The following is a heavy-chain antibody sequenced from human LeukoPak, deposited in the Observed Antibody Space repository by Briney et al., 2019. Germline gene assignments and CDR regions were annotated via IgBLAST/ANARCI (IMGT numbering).Heavy chain of an antibody. D-gene: IGHD2-2*01. J-gene: IGHJ6*02. V-gene: IGHV3-30-3*01. CDR2: ISYDGSNK. Sequence: PGGSLRLSCAASGFTVSSNYMSWVRQAPGKGLEWVAVISYDGSNKYYADSVKGRFTISRDNSKNTLYLQMNSLRAEDTAVYYCARDIVVVPAAVYYYYYYGMDVWGQGTTVTVSS. CDR3: ARDIVVVPAAVYYYYYYGMDV. CDR1: GFTVSSNY.